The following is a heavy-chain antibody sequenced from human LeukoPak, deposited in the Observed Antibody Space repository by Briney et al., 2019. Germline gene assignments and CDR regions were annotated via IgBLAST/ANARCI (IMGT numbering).Heavy chain of an antibody. Sequence: YXXSWIRQPPXXXLEXXGEINHSGSTNYNPSLKSRVTISVDTSKNQFSLKLSSVTAADTAVYYCARGRYDYVWGSYLFDYWGQGTLVTVSS. CDR1: YX. D-gene: IGHD3-16*02. CDR2: INHSGST. V-gene: IGHV4-34*01. J-gene: IGHJ4*02. CDR3: ARGRYDYVWGSYLFDY.